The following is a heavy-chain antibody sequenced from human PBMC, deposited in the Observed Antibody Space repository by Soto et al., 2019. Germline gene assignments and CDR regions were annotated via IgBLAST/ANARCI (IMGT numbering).Heavy chain of an antibody. V-gene: IGHV3-7*05. D-gene: IGHD3-3*02. CDR1: GFTFSYYW. CDR2: IKPDGSEK. CDR3: ARASITDY. J-gene: IGHJ4*02. Sequence: GGSLRLSCAASGFTFSYYWMSWVRQAPGKGLEWVANIKPDGSEKYYVDSVKGRFTISRDNAKNSLYLQMNSVRAEDTAVYYCARASITDYWGQGTLVTVSS.